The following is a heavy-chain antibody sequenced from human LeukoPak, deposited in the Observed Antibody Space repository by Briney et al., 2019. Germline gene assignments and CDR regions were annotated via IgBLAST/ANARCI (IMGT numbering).Heavy chain of an antibody. CDR3: ASSTDYGDYGVPPYYFDY. D-gene: IGHD4-17*01. CDR1: GGSISSGDYY. CDR2: IYYSGST. V-gene: IGHV4-30-4*01. J-gene: IGHJ4*02. Sequence: PSETLSLTCTVSGGSISSGDYYWSWIRQPPGKGLEWIGYIYYSGSTYYNPSLKSRVTISVDTSKNQFSLKLSSVTAADTAVYYCASSTDYGDYGVPPYYFDYWGQGTLVTVSS.